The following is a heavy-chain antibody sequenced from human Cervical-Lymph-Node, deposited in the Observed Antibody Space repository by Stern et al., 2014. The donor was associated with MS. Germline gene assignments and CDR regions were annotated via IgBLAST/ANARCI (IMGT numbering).Heavy chain of an antibody. CDR1: GFSFSDYY. D-gene: IGHD6-19*01. CDR2: ISGSTSYT. V-gene: IGHV3-11*06. J-gene: IGHJ4*02. CDR3: ARGYSSGWYAGSDY. Sequence: QDQLVQSGGGLVKPGGSLRLSCAASGFSFSDYYMSWIRQAPGKGLAWVTYISGSTSYTKYADSVKGRFTISRDNTKNSLYLQMNSLSAEDTAVYYCARGYSSGWYAGSDYWGQGSLVTVSS.